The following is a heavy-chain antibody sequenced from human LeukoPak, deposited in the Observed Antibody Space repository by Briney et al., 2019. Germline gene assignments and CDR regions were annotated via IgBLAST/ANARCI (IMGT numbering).Heavy chain of an antibody. CDR3: AKDRDLGTDAFDI. J-gene: IGHJ3*02. Sequence: GGSLRLSCAASGFTFSSYGMSWVRQAPGKGLEWVSAISGSGGSTYYADSVKGRFTISRDNSKNTLYLQMNSLRAEDTAVYYCAKDRDLGTDAFDIWGQGTMVTVSS. D-gene: IGHD1-14*01. CDR1: GFTFSSYG. V-gene: IGHV3-23*01. CDR2: ISGSGGST.